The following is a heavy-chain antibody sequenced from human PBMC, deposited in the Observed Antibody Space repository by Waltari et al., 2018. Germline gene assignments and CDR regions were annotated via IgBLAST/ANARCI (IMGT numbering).Heavy chain of an antibody. Sequence: QVQLQESGPGLVKPSETLSLTCTVSGYSISGGYYWGWIRQPPGKGLEWIGSIYHSGSTYYNPSLKSRVTISVDTSKNQFSLKLSSVTAADTAVYYCARIQGYWGQGTLVTVSS. CDR2: IYHSGST. D-gene: IGHD5-18*01. J-gene: IGHJ4*02. V-gene: IGHV4-38-2*02. CDR3: ARIQGY. CDR1: GYSISGGYY.